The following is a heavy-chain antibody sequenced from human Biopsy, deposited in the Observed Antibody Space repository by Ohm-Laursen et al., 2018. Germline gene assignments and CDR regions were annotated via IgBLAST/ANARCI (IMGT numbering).Heavy chain of an antibody. D-gene: IGHD6-19*01. V-gene: IGHV4-4*07. Sequence: TLSLTCSVSGGSVDDYFWNWIRQPAGKGLEWIGRIYSTGRSSAYHPSFQSRVTMSLDTSNKQSSLKLTSVTAADTAVYYCARTPGVAVAGRFFDLWGRGTLVTVSS. J-gene: IGHJ2*01. CDR3: ARTPGVAVAGRFFDL. CDR1: GGSVDDYF. CDR2: IYSTGRSS.